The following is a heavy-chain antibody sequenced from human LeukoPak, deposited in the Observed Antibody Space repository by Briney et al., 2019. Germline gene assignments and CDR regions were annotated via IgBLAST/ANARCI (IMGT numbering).Heavy chain of an antibody. V-gene: IGHV3-74*01. CDR3: ARDRPVLRYFDWLFDY. CDR2: IETDGSST. D-gene: IGHD3-9*01. CDR1: GFTFSRYW. J-gene: IGHJ4*02. Sequence: GGSLRLSCAASGFTFSRYWMHWVRQAPGKGLVWVSRIETDGSSTTYADSVKGRFTISRDNAKNTLYLQMNSLRAEDTAVYYCARDRPVLRYFDWLFDYWGQGTLVTVSS.